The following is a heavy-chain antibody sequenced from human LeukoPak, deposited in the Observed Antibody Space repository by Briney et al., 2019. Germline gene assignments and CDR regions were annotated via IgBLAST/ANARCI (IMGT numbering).Heavy chain of an antibody. CDR2: FDPEDGET. CDR3: ATRGYRSGWYAYYYGMDV. Sequence: ASVKVSCKVSGYTLTELSMHWVRQAPGKGLEWMGGFDPEDGETIYAQKFQGRVTMTEDTSTDTAYMELSSLRSEDTAVYYCATRGYRSGWYAYYYGMDVWGQGTTVTVSS. CDR1: GYTLTELS. V-gene: IGHV1-24*01. J-gene: IGHJ6*02. D-gene: IGHD6-19*01.